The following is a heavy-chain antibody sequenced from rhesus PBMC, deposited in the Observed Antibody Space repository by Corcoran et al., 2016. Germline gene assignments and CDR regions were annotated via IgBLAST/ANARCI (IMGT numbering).Heavy chain of an antibody. Sequence: QVQLQESGPGLVKPSETLFLTCAVYGGSFRSYWWNGFSPSPGKGLEWIGEINGFSGSTTYHPSLQSRVTISGDVSRNQFSLKLTSVTAADTAVYYCSSPVRYRFDVWGPGVLVSVSS. CDR3: SSPVRYRFDV. CDR1: GGSFRSYW. V-gene: IGHV4-80*01. CDR2: INGFSGST. J-gene: IGHJ5-1*01.